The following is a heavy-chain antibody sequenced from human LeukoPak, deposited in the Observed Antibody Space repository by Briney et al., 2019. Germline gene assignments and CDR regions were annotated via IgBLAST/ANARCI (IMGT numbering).Heavy chain of an antibody. Sequence: SETLSLTCTVSGGSISSYYWSWIRQPPGKGLEWIGYIYYSGSTNYNPSLESRVTISVDTSKNQFSLKLSSVTAADTAVYYCAREPTYCSGGSCYMYYFDYWGQGTLVTVSS. V-gene: IGHV4-59*01. CDR3: AREPTYCSGGSCYMYYFDY. CDR1: GGSISSYY. J-gene: IGHJ4*02. D-gene: IGHD2-15*01. CDR2: IYYSGST.